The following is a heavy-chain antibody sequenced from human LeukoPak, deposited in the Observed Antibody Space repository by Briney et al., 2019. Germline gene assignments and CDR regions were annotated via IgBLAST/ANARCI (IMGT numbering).Heavy chain of an antibody. Sequence: GRSLRLSCAASGFTFSSYGMHWVRQAPGKGLEWVAVISYDGSNKYYADSVKGRFTISRDNSKNTLYLQMNSLRAEDTAVYYCAKTTVYSSSWYYFDYRGQGTLVTVSS. CDR2: ISYDGSNK. V-gene: IGHV3-30*18. CDR1: GFTFSSYG. D-gene: IGHD6-13*01. J-gene: IGHJ4*02. CDR3: AKTTVYSSSWYYFDY.